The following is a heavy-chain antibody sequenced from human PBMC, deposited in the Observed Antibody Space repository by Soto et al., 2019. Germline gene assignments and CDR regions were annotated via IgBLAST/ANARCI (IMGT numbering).Heavy chain of an antibody. CDR2: IRSDSSIT. V-gene: IGHV3-48*02. Sequence: QXLSFTASGFTFSEYSMNWVRQAPGKGLEWVSYIRSDSSITYYAGSVKGRFTISRDNAQNSLYLQMNSLRDEDTAVYYCARDHWGVSGDYDFDFWGQGTLVTVSS. D-gene: IGHD4-17*01. CDR3: ARDHWGVSGDYDFDF. CDR1: GFTFSEYS. J-gene: IGHJ4*02.